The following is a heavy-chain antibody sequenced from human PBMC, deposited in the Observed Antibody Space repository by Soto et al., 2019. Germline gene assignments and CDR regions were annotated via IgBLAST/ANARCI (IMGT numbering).Heavy chain of an antibody. V-gene: IGHV4-59*01. CDR2: IYYSGST. CDR1: GGSISSYY. J-gene: IGHJ4*02. D-gene: IGHD6-19*01. CDR3: AREKYSSGWRTPFDY. Sequence: SETLSLTCAVYGGSISSYYWSWIRQPPGKGLEWIGYIYYSGSTNYNPSLKSRVTISVDTSKNQFSLKLSSVTAADTAVYYCAREKYSSGWRTPFDYWGQGTLVTVSS.